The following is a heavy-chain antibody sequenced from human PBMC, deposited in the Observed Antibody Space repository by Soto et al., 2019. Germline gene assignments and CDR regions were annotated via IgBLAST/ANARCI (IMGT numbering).Heavy chain of an antibody. J-gene: IGHJ4*02. CDR2: INPNSGGT. Sequence: QVQLVQSGAEVKKPGASVKVSCKASGYTFTGYYMHWVRQAPGQGLEWMGWINPNSGGTNYAQKFQGRVTITADESTSTAYMELSSLRSEDTAVYYCAGGTYYYDSSGSYWGQGTLVTVSS. D-gene: IGHD3-22*01. CDR3: AGGTYYYDSSGSY. V-gene: IGHV1-2*02. CDR1: GYTFTGYY.